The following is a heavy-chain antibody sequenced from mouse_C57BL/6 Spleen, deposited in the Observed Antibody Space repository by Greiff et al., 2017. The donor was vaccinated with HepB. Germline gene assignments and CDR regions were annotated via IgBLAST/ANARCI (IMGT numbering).Heavy chain of an antibody. D-gene: IGHD1-1*02. Sequence: VKLQQSGAELVRPGTSVKVSCKASGYAFTNYLIEWVKQRPGQGLEWIGVINPGSGGTNYNEKFKGKATLTADKSSSTAYMQLSSLTSEDSAVYFCARSRYGLAMDYWGQGTSVTVSS. CDR2: INPGSGGT. J-gene: IGHJ4*01. CDR1: GYAFTNYL. V-gene: IGHV1-54*01. CDR3: ARSRYGLAMDY.